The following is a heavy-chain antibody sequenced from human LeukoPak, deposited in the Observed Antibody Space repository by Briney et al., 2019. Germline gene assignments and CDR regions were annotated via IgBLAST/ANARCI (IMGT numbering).Heavy chain of an antibody. CDR2: IYPGDSDT. J-gene: IGHJ6*02. CDR3: ARCGSGSYCKPPYYYYGMDV. D-gene: IGHD3-10*01. CDR1: GYSFTSYW. V-gene: IGHV5-51*01. Sequence: GESLKISCKGSGYSFTSYWIGWVRQMPGKGLEWMGIIYPGDSDTRYSPSFQGQVTISADKSISTAYLQWSSLKASDTAMYYCARCGSGSYCKPPYYYYGMDVWGQGTTVTVSS.